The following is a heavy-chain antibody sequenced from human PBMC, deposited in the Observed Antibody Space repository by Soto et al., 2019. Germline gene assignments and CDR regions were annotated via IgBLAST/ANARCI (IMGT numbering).Heavy chain of an antibody. CDR1: GGSISSSSYY. Sequence: SETLSLTCTVSGGSISSSSYYWGWIRQTPGKGLEWIGSTYYSGSTYYNPSLKSRVTISVDTSKNQFSLKLSSVTAADTAVYYCARLRRPMVRGVIIKGNGFDPWGQGTLVTVSS. J-gene: IGHJ5*02. CDR3: ARLRRPMVRGVIIKGNGFDP. CDR2: TYYSGST. V-gene: IGHV4-39*01. D-gene: IGHD3-10*01.